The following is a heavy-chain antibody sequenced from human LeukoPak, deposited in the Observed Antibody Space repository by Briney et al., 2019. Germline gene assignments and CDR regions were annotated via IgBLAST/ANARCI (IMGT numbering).Heavy chain of an antibody. D-gene: IGHD5/OR15-5a*01. Sequence: QTGGSLRLSCAASGFTVSDHWMNWVRQAPGKGLEWVANIKQDGSEKYYVDSVKGRFTISRDSAKNSLYLQMNSLRAEDTAVYYCARDQRSLRIGYYFDYWGQGTLDTVSS. CDR3: ARDQRSLRIGYYFDY. J-gene: IGHJ4*02. CDR1: GFTVSDHW. V-gene: IGHV3-7*01. CDR2: IKQDGSEK.